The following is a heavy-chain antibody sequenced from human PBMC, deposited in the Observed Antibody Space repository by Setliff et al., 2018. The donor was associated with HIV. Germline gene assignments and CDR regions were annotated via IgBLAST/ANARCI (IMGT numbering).Heavy chain of an antibody. CDR3: ATFYNSGSLTSFDY. J-gene: IGHJ4*02. Sequence: ASVKVSCKVSGYTLAELSMHWVRQAPGKGPEWMGGFDPEDGETIYAQKFQGRVSMTEEKSTDTAYMELSSLRSDDTAVYYCATFYNSGSLTSFDYWGQGTVVTVSS. CDR2: FDPEDGET. V-gene: IGHV1-24*01. D-gene: IGHD3-10*01. CDR1: GYTLAELS.